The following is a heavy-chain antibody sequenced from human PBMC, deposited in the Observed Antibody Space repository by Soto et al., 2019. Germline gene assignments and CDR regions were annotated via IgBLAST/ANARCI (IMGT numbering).Heavy chain of an antibody. Sequence: SGPTLVNPTQTLTLTCTFSGFSLSTSGMCVSWIRQPPGKALEWLALIDWDDDKYYSTSLKTRLTISKDTSKNQVVLTMTNMDPVDTATYYCARLTGDGIEGVYYFDNLGPGTLVTVSS. D-gene: IGHD1-26*01. CDR2: IDWDDDK. V-gene: IGHV2-70*01. CDR3: ARLTGDGIEGVYYFDN. CDR1: GFSLSTSGMC. J-gene: IGHJ4*01.